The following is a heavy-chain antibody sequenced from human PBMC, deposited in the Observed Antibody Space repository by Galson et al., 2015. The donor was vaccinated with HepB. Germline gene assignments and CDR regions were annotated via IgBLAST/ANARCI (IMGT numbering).Heavy chain of an antibody. V-gene: IGHV3-23*01. CDR1: GFTFDIYA. Sequence: SLRLSCAASGFTFDIYAMSWVRQAPGKGLEWVSGISGGGSNTYYADSVKGRFTISRDNSKNTLYLQMNSLRADDTAVYYCAKRQTTGTSLSYYYTMDVWGQGTTVTVPS. D-gene: IGHD1-1*01. J-gene: IGHJ6*02. CDR3: AKRQTTGTSLSYYYTMDV. CDR2: ISGGGSNT.